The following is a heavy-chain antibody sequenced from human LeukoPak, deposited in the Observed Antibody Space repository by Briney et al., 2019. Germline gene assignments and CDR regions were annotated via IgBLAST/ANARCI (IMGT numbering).Heavy chain of an antibody. CDR1: GFTFSDYY. D-gene: IGHD5-12*01. V-gene: IGHV3-66*01. Sequence: GGSLRLSCAASGFTFSDYYMSWVRQAPGKGLEWVSVIYSGGSTYYADSVKGRFTISRDNSKNTLYLQMNSLRAEDTAVYYCARVYSGYDYVDYWGQGTLVTVSS. CDR3: ARVYSGYDYVDY. CDR2: IYSGGST. J-gene: IGHJ4*02.